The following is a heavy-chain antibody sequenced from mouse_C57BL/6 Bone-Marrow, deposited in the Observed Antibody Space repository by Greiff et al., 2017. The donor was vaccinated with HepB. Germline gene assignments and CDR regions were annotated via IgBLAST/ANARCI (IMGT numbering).Heavy chain of an antibody. CDR3: ASYYYGSSYAWFAY. J-gene: IGHJ3*01. Sequence: VQRVESGPGLVAPSQSLSITCTVSGFSLTSYAISWVRQPPGKGLEWLGVIWTGGGTNYNSALKSRLSISKDNSKSQVFLKMNSLQTDDTARYYCASYYYGSSYAWFAYWGQGTLVTVSA. CDR1: GFSLTSYA. V-gene: IGHV2-9-1*01. CDR2: IWTGGGT. D-gene: IGHD1-1*01.